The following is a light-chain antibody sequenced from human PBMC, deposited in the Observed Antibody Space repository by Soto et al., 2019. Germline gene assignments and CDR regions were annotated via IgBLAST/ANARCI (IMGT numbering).Light chain of an antibody. CDR3: QQYNNWPPSII. CDR2: GAS. V-gene: IGKV3-15*01. CDR1: ESVSRN. J-gene: IGKJ5*01. Sequence: VMTQSPATLSVSQGERATLSCRASESVSRNLAWYQPRPGQAPRLLIYGASTRATDTPGRFWGSGSGTEFTLTISSLQSEDFAVYYCQQYNNWPPSIIFGQGTRLEI.